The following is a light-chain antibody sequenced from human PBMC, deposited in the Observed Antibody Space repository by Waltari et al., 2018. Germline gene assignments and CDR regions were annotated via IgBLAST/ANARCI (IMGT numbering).Light chain of an antibody. CDR1: QSLLHSSGNTY. CDR2: MIT. V-gene: IGKV2-28*01. Sequence: DIVMTQSPLFLPVTPGEPASIPCRHSQSLLHSSGNTYLDWYLQKPGQSPQLLIYMITHRASGVRDRFSGSGSGTDFTLKISRVEAEDVGIYYCMQARQTPWTFGQGTRVEIK. J-gene: IGKJ1*01. CDR3: MQARQTPWT.